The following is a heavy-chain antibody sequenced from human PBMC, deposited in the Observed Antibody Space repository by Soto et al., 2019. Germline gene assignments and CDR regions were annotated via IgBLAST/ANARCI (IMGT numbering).Heavy chain of an antibody. CDR2: ISAYNGNT. J-gene: IGHJ6*02. CDR3: ARDLSYYGSGSYYSHQPRYYYGLDV. Sequence: ASVKVSCKASGYTFTSYGISWVRQAPGQGLEWMGWISAYNGNTNYAQKLQGRVTMTTDKSTSTAYMELRSLRSDDTAVYYCARDLSYYGSGSYYSHQPRYYYGLDVWGQGTNVTVSS. V-gene: IGHV1-18*04. D-gene: IGHD3-10*01. CDR1: GYTFTSYG.